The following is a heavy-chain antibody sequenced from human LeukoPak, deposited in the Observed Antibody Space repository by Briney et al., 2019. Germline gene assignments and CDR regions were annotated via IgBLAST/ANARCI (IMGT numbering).Heavy chain of an antibody. V-gene: IGHV4-28*01. CDR3: ARNQAVAANRGAFDI. J-gene: IGHJ3*02. CDR2: IHYSGNT. D-gene: IGHD6-19*01. Sequence: PSDTLSLTCAVSGYSISSNNWWAWIRQPPGKGLEWIGYIHYSGNTYYNPYNPSLTSRVTMSVDTSKNQFSLKLDSVTEIDTAMYYCARNQAVAANRGAFDIWGRGTMVTVSS. CDR1: GYSISSNNW.